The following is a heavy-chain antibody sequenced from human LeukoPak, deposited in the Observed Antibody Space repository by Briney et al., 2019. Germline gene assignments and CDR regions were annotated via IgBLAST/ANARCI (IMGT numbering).Heavy chain of an antibody. CDR3: ARQNGWLQTFDY. D-gene: IGHD5-24*01. CDR2: IYYSGST. CDR1: GGSISSYY. V-gene: IGHV4-59*08. J-gene: IGHJ4*02. Sequence: NPSETLSLTCTVSGGSISSYYWSWIRQPPGKGLEWIGYIYYSGSTNYNPSLKSRVTISVDTSKNQFSLKLSSVTAADTAVYYCARQNGWLQTFDYWGQGTLVTVSS.